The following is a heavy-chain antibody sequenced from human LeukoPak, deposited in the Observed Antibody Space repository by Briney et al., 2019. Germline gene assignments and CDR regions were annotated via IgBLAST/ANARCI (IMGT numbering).Heavy chain of an antibody. CDR3: ARHGAKVGPYYFDS. CDR1: GGPVRVYY. CDR2: IYYSGST. Sequence: LATLSLTCTVSGGPVRVYYWSWIRQPPGKGLEWIGNIYYSGSTNYNPSLKSRVTISVDTSKNQFSLKLSSVTAADTAVYFCARHGAKVGPYYFDSWGQGTLATVSS. V-gene: IGHV4-59*08. D-gene: IGHD1-26*01. J-gene: IGHJ4*02.